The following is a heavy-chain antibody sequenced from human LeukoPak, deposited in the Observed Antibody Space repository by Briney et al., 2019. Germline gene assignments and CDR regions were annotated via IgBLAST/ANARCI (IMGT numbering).Heavy chain of an antibody. V-gene: IGHV4-34*12. CDR3: ASRER. CDR1: GFTVSSNY. CDR2: IIHSGRT. Sequence: GSLRLSCAASGFTVSSNYMSWIRQPPGKGLEWIGEIIHSGRTSYNPSLKGRVTISIDTSKHQFSLNLSSVTAADTAMYYCASRERWGQGTLVTVSS. J-gene: IGHJ4*02.